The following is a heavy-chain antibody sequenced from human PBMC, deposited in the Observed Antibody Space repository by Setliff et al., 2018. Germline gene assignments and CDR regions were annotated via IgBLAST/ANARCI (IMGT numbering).Heavy chain of an antibody. CDR1: GYTFISHG. Sequence: SVKVSCKTSGYTFISHGISGVRQAPGQGLEWMGWISGYNGNTDYAQNFQGRVTMTTDTSTSTAYMELRSLRSDDTAVYYCARVPRLEWLLPTFDSWGQGTLVTVSS. CDR2: ISGYNGNT. J-gene: IGHJ4*02. V-gene: IGHV1-18*01. CDR3: ARVPRLEWLLPTFDS. D-gene: IGHD3-3*01.